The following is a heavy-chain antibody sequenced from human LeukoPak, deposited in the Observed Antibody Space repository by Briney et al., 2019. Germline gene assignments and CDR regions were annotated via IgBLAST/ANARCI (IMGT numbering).Heavy chain of an antibody. Sequence: ASVKVSCKASGYTFTSYDIDWARQATGPGVEWMGWMSTNSGNTDYAQKFQGRVTMTRNTSISTAYMELSSLRSEDTAVYYCARGAASRSGGYWGQGTLVTVSS. CDR3: ARGAASRSGGY. D-gene: IGHD2-15*01. J-gene: IGHJ4*02. CDR1: GYTFTSYD. CDR2: MSTNSGNT. V-gene: IGHV1-8*01.